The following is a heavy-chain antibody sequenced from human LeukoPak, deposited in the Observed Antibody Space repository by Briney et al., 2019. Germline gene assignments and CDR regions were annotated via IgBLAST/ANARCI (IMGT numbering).Heavy chain of an antibody. J-gene: IGHJ5*02. Sequence: GESLKISCEGSGYTFTDYWIGWVRQMPGKGLEWMGIIYCDGSKTIYSPSFQSQATISVDKSINTAYLQWSSLKASDTAIYFCARRAELGMRWFDPWGQGTLVTVLS. V-gene: IGHV5-51*01. CDR3: ARRAELGMRWFDP. D-gene: IGHD7-27*01. CDR1: GYTFTDYW. CDR2: IYCDGSKT.